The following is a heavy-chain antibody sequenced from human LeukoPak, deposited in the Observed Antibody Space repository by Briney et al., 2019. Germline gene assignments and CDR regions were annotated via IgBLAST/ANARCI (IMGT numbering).Heavy chain of an antibody. J-gene: IGHJ3*02. Sequence: PGRSLRLSCAASGFTFSSYGMHWVRQAPGKGLEWVAVIWYDGSNKYYADSVKGRFTISRDNSQNTLYLQMNSLRAEDTAVYYCARDPGDYYGSGSSDAFDIWGQGTMVTVSS. D-gene: IGHD3-10*01. CDR2: IWYDGSNK. CDR3: ARDPGDYYGSGSSDAFDI. V-gene: IGHV3-33*01. CDR1: GFTFSSYG.